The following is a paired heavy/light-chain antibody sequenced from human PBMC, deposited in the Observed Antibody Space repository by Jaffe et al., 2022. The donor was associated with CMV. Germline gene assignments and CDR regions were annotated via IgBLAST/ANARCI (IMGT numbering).Heavy chain of an antibody. CDR3: ARMSSSSGILYHQYMDV. CDR2: IDPSDSYT. D-gene: IGHD3-3*01. CDR1: GYNFVTNW. J-gene: IGHJ6*03. Sequence: EVQLVQSGAEVKKPGESLRISCEGSGYNFVTNWITWVRQMPGKGLEWMGRIDPSDSYTDYSPSFEGHVTISADRSTGTAYLHWSTLRASDTAMYYCARMSSSSGILYHQYMDVWGKGTTVTVSS. V-gene: IGHV5-10-1*03.
Light chain of an antibody. CDR3: YATDTDGKGV. CDR2: EDS. Sequence: SHELTQPPSVSVSPGQTARITCSGDALPKKYAYWYQQKSGQAPVLVISEDSKRPSGIPERFSGSSSGTMATLTISGAQVEDEADYYCYATDTDGKGVFGGGTKLTVL. V-gene: IGLV3-10*01. J-gene: IGLJ2*01. CDR1: ALPKKY.